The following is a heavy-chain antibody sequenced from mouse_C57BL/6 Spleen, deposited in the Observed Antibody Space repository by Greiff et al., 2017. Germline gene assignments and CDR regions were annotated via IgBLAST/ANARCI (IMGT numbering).Heavy chain of an antibody. V-gene: IGHV5-17*01. D-gene: IGHD4-1*01. J-gene: IGHJ3*01. Sequence: EVKLVESGGGLVKPGGSLKLSCAASGFTFSDYGMHWVRQAPEKGLEWVAYISSGSSTIYYADTVKGRFTISRDNAKNTLFLQMTSLRSEDTAMYYCATSNSFAYWGQGTLVTVSA. CDR1: GFTFSDYG. CDR2: ISSGSSTI. CDR3: ATSNSFAY.